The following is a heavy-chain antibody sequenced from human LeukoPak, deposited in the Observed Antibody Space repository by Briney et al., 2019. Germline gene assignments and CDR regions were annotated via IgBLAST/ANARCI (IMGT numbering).Heavy chain of an antibody. CDR3: AREYCGGDCYHDY. Sequence: GASVKVSCKASGYTYTSYDINWVRQATGQGLEWLGWMNPNSGNTGYAQKFQGRVTMTRNTSISTAYMELSSLRSEDTAVYYCAREYCGGDCYHDYWGQGTLVTVSS. J-gene: IGHJ4*02. CDR1: GYTYTSYD. V-gene: IGHV1-8*01. CDR2: MNPNSGNT. D-gene: IGHD2-21*01.